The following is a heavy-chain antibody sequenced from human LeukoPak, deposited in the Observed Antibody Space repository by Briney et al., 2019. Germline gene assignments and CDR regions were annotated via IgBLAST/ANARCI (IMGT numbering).Heavy chain of an antibody. CDR2: ISHNGNVN. V-gene: IGHV3-7*03. J-gene: IGHJ6*02. D-gene: IGHD3-16*01. CDR1: GFTFSSYW. Sequence: GGSLRLSCAASGFTFSSYWMNWASQAPGKGLEWVASISHNGNVNYYVDSVKGRFTISRDNAKNSLYLQMSNLRAEDTAVYFCARGGGLDVWGQGATVTVSS. CDR3: ARGGGLDV.